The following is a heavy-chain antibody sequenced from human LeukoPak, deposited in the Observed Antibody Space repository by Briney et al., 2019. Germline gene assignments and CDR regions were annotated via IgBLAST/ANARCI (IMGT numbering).Heavy chain of an antibody. V-gene: IGHV1-18*01. Sequence: ASVKVSCKASGYTLISYAISWVRQAPGQGLEWMGWITAYNGYTTYAQKLQGRVTMTTDTSTNTAYMELRSLKSDDTAVYYCARGDCSGGSCYLPEYLQHWGQGILVTVSS. J-gene: IGHJ1*01. CDR1: GYTLISYA. D-gene: IGHD2-15*01. CDR3: ARGDCSGGSCYLPEYLQH. CDR2: ITAYNGYT.